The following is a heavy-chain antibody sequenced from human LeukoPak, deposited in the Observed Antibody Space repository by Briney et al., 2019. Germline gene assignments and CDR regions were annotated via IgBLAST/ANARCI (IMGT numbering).Heavy chain of an antibody. J-gene: IGHJ4*02. D-gene: IGHD3-22*01. CDR1: GGTFSSYA. CDR2: IIPIFGTA. CDR3: ASELYYDSSGYYPY. Sequence: RASVKVSFKASGGTFSSYAISWVRQAPGQGLEWMGGIIPIFGTANYAQKFQGRVTITADESTSTAYMELSSLRSEDTAVYYCASELYYDSSGYYPYWGQGTLATVSS. V-gene: IGHV1-69*13.